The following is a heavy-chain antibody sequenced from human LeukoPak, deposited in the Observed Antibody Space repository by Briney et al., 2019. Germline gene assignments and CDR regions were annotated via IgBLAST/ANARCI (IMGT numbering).Heavy chain of an antibody. J-gene: IGHJ6*02. CDR3: ARDSAASGYGFDV. Sequence: PGGSLRLSCAASGFTVSSNYMSWVRQAPGKGLEWVSYISSSSRTIHYADSVKGRFTISRDNTKNSLFLQMSSLRAEDSAVYYCARDSAASGYGFDVWGQGTTVTVSS. CDR1: GFTVSSNY. V-gene: IGHV3-48*04. D-gene: IGHD2-15*01. CDR2: ISSSSRTI.